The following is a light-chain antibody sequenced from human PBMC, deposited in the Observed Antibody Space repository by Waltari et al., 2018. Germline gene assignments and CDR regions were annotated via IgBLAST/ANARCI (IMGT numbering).Light chain of an antibody. J-gene: IGKJ1*01. CDR1: QSISSW. Sequence: DIQMTQSPSTLSAPVADRVTITCRASQSISSWLAWYQQKPGKAPKLLIYKASSLESGVPSRFSGSGSGTEFTLTISSLQPDDFATYYCQQYNSYSTFGQGTKVEIK. CDR3: QQYNSYST. V-gene: IGKV1-5*03. CDR2: KAS.